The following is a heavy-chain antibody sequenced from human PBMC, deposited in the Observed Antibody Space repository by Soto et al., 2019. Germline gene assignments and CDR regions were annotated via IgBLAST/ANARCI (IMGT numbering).Heavy chain of an antibody. CDR2: TIPVFNTA. CDR1: GGTLSDHG. V-gene: IGHV1-69*06. CDR3: GRGVYGSCNYYTGPSAFDI. J-gene: IGHJ3*02. D-gene: IGHD3-10*01. Sequence: QVQLEQSGAEVKKPGSSVKVSCKASGGTLSDHGVAWLRQAPGQGLEWMGGTIPVFNTAKYAQKFQGRVTVTADKFTNIAYMELSSLRSEDTALYFCGRGVYGSCNYYTGPSAFDIWGQGTMVIVSS.